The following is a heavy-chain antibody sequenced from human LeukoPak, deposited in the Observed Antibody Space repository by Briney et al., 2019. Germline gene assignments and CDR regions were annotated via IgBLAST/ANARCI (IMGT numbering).Heavy chain of an antibody. J-gene: IGHJ6*02. CDR2: MNPNSGNT. CDR1: GYTFTSYD. CDR3: ARGPDYYDSSGSYYGMDV. D-gene: IGHD3-22*01. V-gene: IGHV1-8*01. Sequence: ASVKVSCKASGYTFTSYDINWVRQATGQGLEWMGWMNPNSGNTGYAQKFQGRVTMTRNTSISTAYMELSSLRSEDTAVYYCARGPDYYDSSGSYYGMDVWGQGTTVTVSS.